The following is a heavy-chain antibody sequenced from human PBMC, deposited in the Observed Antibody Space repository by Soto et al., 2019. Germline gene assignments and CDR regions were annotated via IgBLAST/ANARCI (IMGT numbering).Heavy chain of an antibody. V-gene: IGHV3-11*01. D-gene: IGHD2-21*01. Sequence: QVQLVESGGGLVKPGGSLRLSCAASGFSFSVYYMAWVRQAPGSGLEWISSVDRNGDFVYYADSVKGRFTISRDYAKSSLYLQMDSLRDEDTAVYYCVRERAGTRAFPHITFDLWGQGTKVTVAS. CDR1: GFSFSVYY. CDR2: VDRNGDFV. J-gene: IGHJ3*01. CDR3: VRERAGTRAFPHITFDL.